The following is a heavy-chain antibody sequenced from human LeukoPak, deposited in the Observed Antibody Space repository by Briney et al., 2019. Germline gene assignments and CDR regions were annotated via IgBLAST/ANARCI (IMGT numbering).Heavy chain of an antibody. CDR3: ATGGLVSSSWPEYFQH. CDR1: GGTFSSYA. V-gene: IGHV1-69*04. Sequence: SVKVSCKASGGTFSSYAISWVRQAPGQGLEWMGRIIPILGIANYAQKFQGRVTITADKSTSTAYMELSSLRSEDTAVYYCATGGLVSSSWPEYFQHWGQGTLVTVSS. D-gene: IGHD6-13*01. J-gene: IGHJ1*01. CDR2: IIPILGIA.